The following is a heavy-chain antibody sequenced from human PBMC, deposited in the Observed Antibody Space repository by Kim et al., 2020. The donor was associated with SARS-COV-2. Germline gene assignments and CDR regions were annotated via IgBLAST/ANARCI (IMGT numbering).Heavy chain of an antibody. Sequence: KGRFTISRDNSKNSLYLQMNSLRAEDTALYYCAKGALGSGWYDYYYGMDVWGQGTTVTVSS. V-gene: IGHV3-43D*03. CDR3: AKGALGSGWYDYYYGMDV. D-gene: IGHD6-19*01. J-gene: IGHJ6*02.